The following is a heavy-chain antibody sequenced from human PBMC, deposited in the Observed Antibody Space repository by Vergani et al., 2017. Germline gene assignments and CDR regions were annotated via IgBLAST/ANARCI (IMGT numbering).Heavy chain of an antibody. CDR3: ARGCGSTSCYKRGEDWFDP. Sequence: QVQLVQSGAEVKKPGASVKVSCQASGYTFTSYYIHLVRQAPGQGLEWMGIINPSGGSTNYAQKFQGRVTMTRDTSTSTVFVELSSLRSEDTAVYYCARGCGSTSCYKRGEDWFDPWGQGTLVTVSS. CDR1: GYTFTSYY. CDR2: INPSGGST. D-gene: IGHD2-2*02. V-gene: IGHV1-46*01. J-gene: IGHJ5*02.